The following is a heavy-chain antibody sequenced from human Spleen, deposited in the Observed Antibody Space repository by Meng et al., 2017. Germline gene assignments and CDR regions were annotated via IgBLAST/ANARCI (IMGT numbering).Heavy chain of an antibody. D-gene: IGHD3-10*01. J-gene: IGHJ5*02. CDR3: VRSFYGSGSYYNVFRWFDP. V-gene: IGHV1-69*05. CDR1: GGTFSSYA. CDR2: IIPIFGTA. Sequence: QGRVVEVGAEVKKPGSSVKVSCKASGGTFSSYAISWVRQAPGQGLEWMGGIIPIFGTANYAQKFQGRVTITTDESTSTAYMELSSLRSEDTAVYYCVRSFYGSGSYYNVFRWFDPWGQGTLVTVSS.